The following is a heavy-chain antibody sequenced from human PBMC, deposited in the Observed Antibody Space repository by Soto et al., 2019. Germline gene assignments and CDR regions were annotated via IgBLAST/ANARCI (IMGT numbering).Heavy chain of an antibody. CDR2: IKSKTDGGTT. CDR3: TTDHTGVITIFGVVTQGDVAFDI. Sequence: PGGSLRLSCAASGFTFSNYWMHWVRQAPGKGLEWVGRIKSKTDGGTTDYAAPVKGRFTISRDDSKNTLYLQMNSLKTEDTAVYYCTTDHTGVITIFGVVTQGDVAFDIWGQGTMVTVSS. CDR1: GFTFSNYW. D-gene: IGHD3-3*01. V-gene: IGHV3-15*01. J-gene: IGHJ3*02.